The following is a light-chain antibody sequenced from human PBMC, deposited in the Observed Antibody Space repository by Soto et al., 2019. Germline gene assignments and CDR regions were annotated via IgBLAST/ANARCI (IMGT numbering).Light chain of an antibody. CDR3: SSYTSTSTPWV. CDR2: EVS. CDR1: SSDVGAYKF. J-gene: IGLJ3*02. V-gene: IGLV2-14*01. Sequence: QSALTQPASVSGSPGQSITIFCSGTSSDVGAYKFVSWYRHHPGKAPQVMIYEVSNRPSGVSNRFSGSKSGNTASLTISGRQPEDEGDYYCSSYTSTSTPWVFGGGTKLTVL.